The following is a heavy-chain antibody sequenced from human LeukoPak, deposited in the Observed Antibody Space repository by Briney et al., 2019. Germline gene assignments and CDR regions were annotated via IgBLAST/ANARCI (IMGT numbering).Heavy chain of an antibody. Sequence: TGGSLRLSCAASGFTFSSYWMSWVRQAPGKGLEWVANIKGDGSDNHYVDSVRGRFTISTNNAKNSLYLPMNTVRAEDTAVYHCARDLGYYRADYWGQGTLVTVSS. CDR1: GFTFSSYW. CDR3: ARDLGYYRADY. V-gene: IGHV3-7*04. D-gene: IGHD1-26*01. CDR2: IKGDGSDN. J-gene: IGHJ4*02.